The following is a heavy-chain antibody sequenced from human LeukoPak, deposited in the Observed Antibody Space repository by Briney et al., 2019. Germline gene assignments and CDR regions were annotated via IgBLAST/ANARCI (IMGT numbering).Heavy chain of an antibody. J-gene: IGHJ4*02. CDR2: TSSSGSII. Sequence: HPGGSLTLSCAASGFAFDSFEMHWVRQAPGKGLEWISFTSSSGSIIYYADSVKGLVTISRDNAKNSLFLQMHSLRAEDTAVYYCARGDTYAHVYWGQGTLVTISS. V-gene: IGHV3-48*03. CDR1: GFAFDSFE. D-gene: IGHD5-18*01. CDR3: ARGDTYAHVY.